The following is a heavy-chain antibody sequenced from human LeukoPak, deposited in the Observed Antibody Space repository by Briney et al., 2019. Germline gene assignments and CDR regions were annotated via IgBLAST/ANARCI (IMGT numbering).Heavy chain of an antibody. V-gene: IGHV3-21*01. Sequence: GGSLRLSCAASGFTFSTYNMNWVRQAPGKGLEWVSSISSSSNYIYYADSVKGRFTISRDNAKNSLYLQMNSLRAEDTDVYYCASLYCSSTSCYAYGYWGQGTLVTVSS. J-gene: IGHJ4*02. CDR3: ASLYCSSTSCYAYGY. CDR2: ISSSSNYI. D-gene: IGHD2-2*01. CDR1: GFTFSTYN.